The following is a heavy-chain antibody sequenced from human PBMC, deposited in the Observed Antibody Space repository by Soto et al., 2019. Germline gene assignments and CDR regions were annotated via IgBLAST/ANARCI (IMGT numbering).Heavy chain of an antibody. Sequence: QVQLQESGPGLVKPSQTLSLTCTVSGGSISSVGYYWSWIRQHPGKGLEWIGYLYNSGSTHYNPSLKSRITMSVDTSKNQFSLKRSSVTVAATAVYFCARETVGTIDRWGQGTLVTVSS. J-gene: IGHJ5*02. CDR2: LYNSGST. V-gene: IGHV4-31*03. CDR1: GGSISSVGYY. D-gene: IGHD5-12*01. CDR3: ARETVGTIDR.